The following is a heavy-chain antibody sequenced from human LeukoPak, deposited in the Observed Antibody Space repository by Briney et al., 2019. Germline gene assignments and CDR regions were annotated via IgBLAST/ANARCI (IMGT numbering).Heavy chain of an antibody. J-gene: IGHJ4*02. D-gene: IGHD6-13*01. CDR3: ARDPNSSSWSYFDY. Sequence: SETLSLTCTVSGGSISSYYWSWIRQPPGKGLEWVGYIYYSGSTYYNPSLKSRVTISVDTSKNQFSLKLSSVTAADTAVYYCARDPNSSSWSYFDYWGQGTLVTVSS. CDR2: IYYSGST. CDR1: GGSISSYY. V-gene: IGHV4-59*12.